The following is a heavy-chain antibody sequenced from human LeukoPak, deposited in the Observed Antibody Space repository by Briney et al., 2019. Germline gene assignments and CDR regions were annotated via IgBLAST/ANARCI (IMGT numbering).Heavy chain of an antibody. J-gene: IGHJ4*02. D-gene: IGHD6-13*01. CDR1: GNTFTSHA. V-gene: IGHV1-3*01. CDR3: ARDPIGSSWPYYFDY. CDR2: INAGNGNT. Sequence: ASVTVSCKASGNTFTSHAMHWVRQAPGQRLEWMGRINAGNGNTKYSQKFQGRVTITRDTSASTAYMELSSLRSEDTAVYYCARDPIGSSWPYYFDYWGQGTLVTVSS.